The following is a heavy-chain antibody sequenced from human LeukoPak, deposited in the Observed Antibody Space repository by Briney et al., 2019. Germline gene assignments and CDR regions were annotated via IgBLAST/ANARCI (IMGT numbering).Heavy chain of an antibody. Sequence: GGSLRLSCAASGFTFSSYAMSWVRQAPGKGLEWVSAISGSGDSTYYADSVKGRFTISRDNSKKTLYLQLNSLRAEDTAVYYCARDLSHSSGWNDYWGQGTLVTVSS. CDR3: ARDLSHSSGWNDY. J-gene: IGHJ4*02. CDR1: GFTFSSYA. CDR2: ISGSGDST. V-gene: IGHV3-23*01. D-gene: IGHD6-19*01.